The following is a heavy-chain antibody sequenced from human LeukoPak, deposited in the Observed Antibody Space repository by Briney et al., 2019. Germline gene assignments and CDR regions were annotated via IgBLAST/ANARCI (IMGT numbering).Heavy chain of an antibody. CDR1: GFTFSSYE. D-gene: IGHD3-3*01. CDR2: ISGSGSVI. J-gene: IGHJ4*02. V-gene: IGHV3-48*03. Sequence: GGSLRLSCAASGFTFSSYEMNWVRQAPGQGLEWVSYISGSGSVIYYADSVKGRFTVSRDNAKNSLYLQMNSLRAEDTAVYYCARDSIGLFEGGQGTLVTVSS. CDR3: ARDSIGLFE.